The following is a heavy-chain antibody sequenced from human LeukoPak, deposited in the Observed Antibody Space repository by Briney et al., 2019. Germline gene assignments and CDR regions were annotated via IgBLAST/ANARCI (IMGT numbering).Heavy chain of an antibody. J-gene: IGHJ4*02. D-gene: IGHD1-26*01. V-gene: IGHV4-39*02. CDR3: ARLVGVTDYFDY. CDR2: ISYSGRT. CDR1: GGSISSSNYY. Sequence: SETLSLTCTVSGGSISSSNYYWGWIRQSPGKGLEWIGSISYSGRTHYNPSLKSRVSISVDTSNNHFSLKLASVTAADTSVFCCARLVGVTDYFDYWGQGTLVTVSS.